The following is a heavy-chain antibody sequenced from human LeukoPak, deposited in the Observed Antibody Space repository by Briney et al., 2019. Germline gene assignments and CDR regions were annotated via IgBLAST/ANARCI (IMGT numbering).Heavy chain of an antibody. J-gene: IGHJ6*03. D-gene: IGHD5-24*01. V-gene: IGHV3-64*01. CDR3: ARDTERWLQSTHLYYYCYMDV. CDR1: GFTFSSYA. CDR2: ISSNGGST. Sequence: GGSLRLSRAASGFTFSSYAMHWVRQAPGKGVEYVSAISSNGGSTYYANSVKGRFTISRDNSKNTLYLQMGSLRAEDMAVYYCARDTERWLQSTHLYYYCYMDVWGKGTTVTISS.